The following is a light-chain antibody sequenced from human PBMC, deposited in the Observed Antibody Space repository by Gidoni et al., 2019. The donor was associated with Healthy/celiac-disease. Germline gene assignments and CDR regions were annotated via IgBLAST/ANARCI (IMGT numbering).Light chain of an antibody. Sequence: QSALTQPPSASGSPGQSVTISCTGTSSDVGGYNYVSWYQHHPGKAPKLMLYEVSKRPSGVPDRFSGSNSGNTASLTVSGLQADDEADYYCSSYAGSNNLVFGGGTKLTVL. CDR2: EVS. CDR1: SSDVGGYNY. V-gene: IGLV2-8*01. CDR3: SSYAGSNNLV. J-gene: IGLJ2*01.